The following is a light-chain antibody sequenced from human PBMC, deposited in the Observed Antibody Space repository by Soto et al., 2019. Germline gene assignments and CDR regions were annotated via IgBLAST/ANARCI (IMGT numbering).Light chain of an antibody. Sequence: DIQMTQSPSSLSASVGDRVTITCQASQDIKKFLSWFQQKPGKAPKLLIYDASNLETEVPPRLGCRGSGIDSSLTIANLQPDDIGTYFCQQYDNLPYIFGQGIKLEIK. V-gene: IGKV1-33*01. CDR1: QDIKKF. CDR2: DAS. J-gene: IGKJ2*01. CDR3: QQYDNLPYI.